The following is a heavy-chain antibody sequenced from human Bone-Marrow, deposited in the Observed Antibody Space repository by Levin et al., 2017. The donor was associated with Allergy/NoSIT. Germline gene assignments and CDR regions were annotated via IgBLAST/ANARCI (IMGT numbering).Heavy chain of an antibody. CDR1: GFTFSGSA. J-gene: IGHJ3*01. Sequence: GESLKISCAASGFTFSGSAIHWVRQASGKGLEWVGRVRSKANGYTTAYGVSVKGRFTISRDDSKTTSYLQMESLKTEDTAVYYCSRLSGWDAFDLWGQGTLVTVSS. CDR3: SRLSGWDAFDL. CDR2: VRSKANGYTT. D-gene: IGHD3-10*01. V-gene: IGHV3-73*01.